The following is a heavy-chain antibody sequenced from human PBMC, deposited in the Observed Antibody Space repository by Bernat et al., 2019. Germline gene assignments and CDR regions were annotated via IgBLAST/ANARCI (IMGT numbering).Heavy chain of an antibody. Sequence: QVQLQESGPGLVKPSETLSLTCDVSGASINSYWWSWVRQPPGKGLEWIGEIEHGGATNYNPSLKSRVTISVDTSKNQFSLKLSSVTAADTAVYYCAGSIAAAGTGYYYGMDVWGQGTTVTVSS. CDR2: IEHGGAT. CDR1: GASINSYW. V-gene: IGHV4-4*02. J-gene: IGHJ6*02. D-gene: IGHD6-13*01. CDR3: AGSIAAAGTGYYYGMDV.